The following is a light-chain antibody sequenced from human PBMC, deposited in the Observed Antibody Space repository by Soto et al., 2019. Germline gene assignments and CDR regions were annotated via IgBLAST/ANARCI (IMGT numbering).Light chain of an antibody. V-gene: IGKV3-11*01. J-gene: IGKJ1*01. CDR2: DTS. CDR1: QSVSSS. Sequence: EIELTQSPATLSLSPVERANLYCRASQSVSSSLAWYQQKHGQAPRLLISDTSNRATGIPARFSGSGSGTDFTLTISSLEPEDFAVYYCQQYNNWPPWTFGQGTKGDIK. CDR3: QQYNNWPPWT.